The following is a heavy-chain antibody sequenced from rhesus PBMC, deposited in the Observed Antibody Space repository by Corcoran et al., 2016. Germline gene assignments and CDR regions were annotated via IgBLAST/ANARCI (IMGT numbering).Heavy chain of an antibody. CDR2: IYGSGSST. CDR3: ARDRPPSSYSSWPYFDY. Sequence: QLQLQESGPGLVKPSETLSVTCAVSGGSISSSYWSWIRQAPGKGLEWIGYIYGSGSSTNHDPSLTGRVTLSVDTSKNQLSLKLSSVTTADTAVYYCARDRPPSSYSSWPYFDYWGQGVLVTVSS. CDR1: GGSISSSY. V-gene: IGHV4-169*02. J-gene: IGHJ4*01. D-gene: IGHD6-13*01.